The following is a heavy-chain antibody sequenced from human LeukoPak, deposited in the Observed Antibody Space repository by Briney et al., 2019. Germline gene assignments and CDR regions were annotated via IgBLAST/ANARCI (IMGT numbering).Heavy chain of an antibody. Sequence: ASVKVSCKASGGTFSSYAISWVRQAPGQGLEWMGGIIPIFGTANYAQKFQGRVTITADKSTSTAYMELSSLRSEDTAVYYCARDSRYCNGGNCHLRFDYWGRGILVTVSS. J-gene: IGHJ4*02. D-gene: IGHD2-15*01. CDR2: IIPIFGTA. V-gene: IGHV1-69*06. CDR3: ARDSRYCNGGNCHLRFDY. CDR1: GGTFSSYA.